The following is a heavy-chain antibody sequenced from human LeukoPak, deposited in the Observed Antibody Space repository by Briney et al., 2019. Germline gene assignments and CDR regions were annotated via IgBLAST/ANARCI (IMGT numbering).Heavy chain of an antibody. CDR3: ARWNDYYDSSGYDY. V-gene: IGHV1-2*06. CDR1: GGTFSSYA. D-gene: IGHD3-22*01. CDR2: INPNSGGT. J-gene: IGHJ4*02. Sequence: ASVKVSCKASGGTFSSYAISWVRQAPGQGLEWMGRINPNSGGTNYAQKFQGRVTMTRDTSISTAYMELSRLRSDDTAVYYCARWNDYYDSSGYDYWGQGTLVTVSS.